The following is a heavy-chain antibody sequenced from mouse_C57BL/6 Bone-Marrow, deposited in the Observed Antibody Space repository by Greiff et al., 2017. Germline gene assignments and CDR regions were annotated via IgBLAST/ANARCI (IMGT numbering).Heavy chain of an antibody. J-gene: IGHJ1*03. CDR2: IYPGSGNT. Sequence: VKLQPSGAELVRPGASVKLSCKASGYTFTDYYINWVKQRPGQGLEWIARIYPGSGNTYYNEKFKGKATLTAEKSSSTAYMQLSSLTSEDSAVYFCARGDYGSSYWYFDVWGTGTTVTVSS. V-gene: IGHV1-76*01. CDR1: GYTFTDYY. CDR3: ARGDYGSSYWYFDV. D-gene: IGHD1-1*01.